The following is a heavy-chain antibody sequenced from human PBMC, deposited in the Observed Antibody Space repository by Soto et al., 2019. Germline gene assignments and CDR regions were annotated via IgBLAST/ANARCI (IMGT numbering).Heavy chain of an antibody. CDR2: INAGNGNT. CDR3: AAVGSLYCYFDR. D-gene: IGHD3-10*01. V-gene: IGHV1-3*01. J-gene: IGHJ2*01. Sequence: QVQLVQSGAEVKKPGASVKVSCKASGYTFTSYAMHWVRQAPGQRLEWMGWINAGNGNTTYSQKSQGRVTITRDTSANTAYIELSILRYEDTSGYNCAAVGSLYCYFDRWSSGTLVTVSS. CDR1: GYTFTSYA.